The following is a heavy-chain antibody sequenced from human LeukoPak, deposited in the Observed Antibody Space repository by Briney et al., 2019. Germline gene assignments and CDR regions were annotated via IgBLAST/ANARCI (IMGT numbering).Heavy chain of an antibody. CDR2: IYYSGTT. CDR1: GGSISSYY. V-gene: IGHV4-59*08. D-gene: IGHD4-17*01. J-gene: IGHJ4*02. Sequence: KPSETLSLTCTVSGGSISSYYWSWIRQPPGKGLEWIGYIYYSGTTNYTPSLRSRVTISVDTSKNQFSLKLSSVTAAETAVYYCARHGRYGDHDYWGQGTLVTVSS. CDR3: ARHGRYGDHDY.